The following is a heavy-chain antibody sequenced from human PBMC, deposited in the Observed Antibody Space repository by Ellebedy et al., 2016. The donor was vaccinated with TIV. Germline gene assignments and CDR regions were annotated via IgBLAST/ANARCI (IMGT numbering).Heavy chain of an antibody. Sequence: QTLSLTCAVYGGSSSGNYWSWIRQPPGKGREWIGEINDRGSPNHTPSLKSRVTISVDTSKNQFSLKLTSVSAADTAVYYCARGALAILGVVTGYYGLDVWGQGTTVTVSS. CDR1: GGSSSGNY. CDR3: ARGALAILGVVTGYYGLDV. J-gene: IGHJ6*02. V-gene: IGHV4-34*01. D-gene: IGHD3-3*01. CDR2: INDRGSP.